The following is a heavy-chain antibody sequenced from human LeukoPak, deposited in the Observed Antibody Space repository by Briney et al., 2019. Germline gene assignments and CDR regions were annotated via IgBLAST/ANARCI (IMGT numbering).Heavy chain of an antibody. CDR3: AKDAVAGGGKGYYFDY. CDR1: GFTFSSCG. V-gene: IGHV3-30*18. D-gene: IGHD6-19*01. Sequence: GGSLRLSCAASGFTFSSCGMHWVRQAPGKGLEWVAVISYDGSNKYYADSVKGRFTISRDNSKNTLYLQMNSLRAEDTAVYYCAKDAVAGGGKGYYFDYWGQGTLVTVSS. CDR2: ISYDGSNK. J-gene: IGHJ4*02.